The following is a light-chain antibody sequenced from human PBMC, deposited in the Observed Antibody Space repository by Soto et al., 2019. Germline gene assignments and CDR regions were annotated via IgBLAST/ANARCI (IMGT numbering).Light chain of an antibody. J-gene: IGKJ5*01. CDR2: GAS. V-gene: IGKV3-20*01. Sequence: EIVLTQSPATLSVSPGERASLSCGASQSISSSFLAWYQQKPGQAPRLLIYGASSRATGIPDRFSGTGPETDFTLTISRLEPEDFAVYYCQQYDNSPITFGQGTRLEI. CDR3: QQYDNSPIT. CDR1: QSISSSF.